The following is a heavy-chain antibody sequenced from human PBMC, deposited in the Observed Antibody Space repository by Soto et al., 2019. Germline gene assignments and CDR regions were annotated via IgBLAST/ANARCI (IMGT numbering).Heavy chain of an antibody. CDR1: GYTFTSYG. Sequence: QVQLVQSGAEVKKPGASVKVSCKASGYTFTSYGISWVRQAPGQGLEWMGWISAYNGNTNYAQKLQGRVTMTTDTSTSSAYMELRSLRSDDTAVYYCARVKDELSTEYYFDYWGQGTLVTVSS. CDR3: ARVKDELSTEYYFDY. J-gene: IGHJ4*02. D-gene: IGHD1-26*01. CDR2: ISAYNGNT. V-gene: IGHV1-18*01.